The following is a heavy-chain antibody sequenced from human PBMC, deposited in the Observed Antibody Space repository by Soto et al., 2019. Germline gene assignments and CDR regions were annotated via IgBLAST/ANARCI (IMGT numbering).Heavy chain of an antibody. Sequence: QVQLVQSGAEVKKPGSSVKVSCKASGGTFSSYAISWVRQAPGQGLEWMGGIIPIFGTANYAQKFQGRVTITADESTSTVYMELSSLRSEDMAVYYCARGGEQWLVQDWFDPWGQGTLVTVSS. D-gene: IGHD6-19*01. CDR3: ARGGEQWLVQDWFDP. J-gene: IGHJ5*02. V-gene: IGHV1-69*12. CDR2: IIPIFGTA. CDR1: GGTFSSYA.